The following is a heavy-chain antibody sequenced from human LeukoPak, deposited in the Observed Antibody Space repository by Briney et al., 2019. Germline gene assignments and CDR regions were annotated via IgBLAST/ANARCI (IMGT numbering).Heavy chain of an antibody. CDR2: ISGSGGST. Sequence: PGGSLRLSCAASGFTFSSYAMSWVRQAPGKGLEWVSAISGSGGSTYYADSVKGRFTISRDNSKNTVYLQMSSLRTDDTALYYCARYSSGWYNLWGQGTLVTVSS. V-gene: IGHV3-23*01. D-gene: IGHD6-19*01. CDR3: ARYSSGWYNL. CDR1: GFTFSSYA. J-gene: IGHJ4*02.